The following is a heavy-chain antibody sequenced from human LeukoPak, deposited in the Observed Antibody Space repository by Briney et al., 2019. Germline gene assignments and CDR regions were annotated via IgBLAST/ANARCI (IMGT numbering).Heavy chain of an antibody. V-gene: IGHV1-69*04. J-gene: IGHJ4*02. Sequence: SVKVSCKASGGTFSSYAISWVRQAPGQGLEWMGRIIPILGIANYAQKFQGRVTITADKSTSTAYMELSSLRSEDTAVYYCARTPQWLVDVGGFDYWGQGTLVTVSS. CDR3: ARTPQWLVDVGGFDY. CDR2: IIPILGIA. D-gene: IGHD6-19*01. CDR1: GGTFSSYA.